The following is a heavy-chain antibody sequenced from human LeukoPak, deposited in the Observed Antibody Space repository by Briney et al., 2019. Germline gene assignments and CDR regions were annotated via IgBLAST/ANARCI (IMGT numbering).Heavy chain of an antibody. D-gene: IGHD1-26*01. CDR3: ATALIVGATRGGFDY. CDR1: GFTFSSYA. CDR2: ISGSGGST. V-gene: IGHV3-23*01. J-gene: IGHJ4*02. Sequence: GGSLTLSCTASGFTFSSYARMWVRHAPGKGREWVSAISGSGGSTDYADSVKGRFTISRDNSTNTLYLQMNSLRAEDTAVYSCATALIVGATRGGFDYWGPGTPVTVSS.